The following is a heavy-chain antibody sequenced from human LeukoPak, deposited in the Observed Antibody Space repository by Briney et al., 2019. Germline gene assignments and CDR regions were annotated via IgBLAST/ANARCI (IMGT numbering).Heavy chain of an antibody. CDR2: ISYDGSNK. CDR1: GFTFSSYG. Sequence: GGSLRLSCAASGFTFSSYGMPWVRQAPGKGLEWVAVISYDGSNKYYADSVKGRFTISRDNSKNTLYLQMNSLRAEDTAVYYCAKDIRTMVRGVIRSYYGMDVWGQGTTVTVSS. V-gene: IGHV3-30*18. D-gene: IGHD3-10*01. CDR3: AKDIRTMVRGVIRSYYGMDV. J-gene: IGHJ6*02.